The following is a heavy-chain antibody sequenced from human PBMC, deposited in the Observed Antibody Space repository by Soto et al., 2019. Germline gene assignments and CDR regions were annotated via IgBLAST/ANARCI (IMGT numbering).Heavy chain of an antibody. V-gene: IGHV4-31*03. CDR3: AAFIVVVPSAIRKPYSYDCMDV. D-gene: IGHD2-2*01. CDR2: IYYSGRT. J-gene: IGHJ6*02. Sequence: QVHLQESGTGLVKPSHNLSLTCTVSGGSISSGGYYWIWIRQHPGKGLYWVGYIYYSGRTSYNPSLKSRVSISVDTSKNQFSLKLSSVTAADTAVYYCAAFIVVVPSAIRKPYSYDCMDVWGQGTTVTVYS. CDR1: GGSISSGGYY.